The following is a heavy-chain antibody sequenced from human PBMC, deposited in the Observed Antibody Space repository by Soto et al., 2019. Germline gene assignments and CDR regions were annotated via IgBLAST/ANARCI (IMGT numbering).Heavy chain of an antibody. CDR3: AREGYSSPDY. CDR1: GFTFSSYA. CDR2: ISYDGSNK. D-gene: IGHD6-13*01. J-gene: IGHJ4*02. Sequence: QVQLVESGGGVVQPGRSLRLSCAASGFTFSSYAMHWVRQAPGKGLEWVAVISYDGSNKYYADSVKGRFTISRDNSKNTLYLQMNSLRAEDTAVYYCAREGYSSPDYWGQGTLVTVSS. V-gene: IGHV3-30-3*01.